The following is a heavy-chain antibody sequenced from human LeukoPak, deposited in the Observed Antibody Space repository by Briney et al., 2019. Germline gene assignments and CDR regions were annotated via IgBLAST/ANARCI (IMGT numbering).Heavy chain of an antibody. J-gene: IGHJ6*03. V-gene: IGHV3-20*04. D-gene: IGHD3-10*01. CDR1: GFTFDDYG. CDR3: ARGRYYGSGSPNYYYYYMDV. Sequence: GGSQRLSCAASGFTFDDYGMSWVRQAPGKGLEWVSGINWNGGSTGYADSVKGRFTISRDNAKNSLYLQMNSLRAEDTALYYCARGRYYGSGSPNYYYYYMDVWGKGTTVTVSS. CDR2: INWNGGST.